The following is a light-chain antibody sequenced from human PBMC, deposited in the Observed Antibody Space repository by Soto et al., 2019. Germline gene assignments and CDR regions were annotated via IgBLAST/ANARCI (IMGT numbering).Light chain of an antibody. CDR2: KAS. Sequence: DIQMTQSPSTLSASVGDRVTITCRASQSISGWLAWHQVRPGRAPKVLIYKASSLQRGVPSRFSGRGSGTEFTLTISSLQPDDFASYYCQQYQSYPLTFGGGTKVEIK. CDR3: QQYQSYPLT. CDR1: QSISGW. J-gene: IGKJ4*01. V-gene: IGKV1-5*03.